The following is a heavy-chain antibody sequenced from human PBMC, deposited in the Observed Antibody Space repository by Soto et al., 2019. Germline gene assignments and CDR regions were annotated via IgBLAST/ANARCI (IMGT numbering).Heavy chain of an antibody. D-gene: IGHD4-17*01. CDR2: ISYDGSNK. V-gene: IGHV3-30*18. CDR1: GFTFSSYG. J-gene: IGHJ4*02. Sequence: QVQLVESGGGVVQPGRSLRLSCAASGFTFSSYGMHWVRQAPGKGLEWVAVISYDGSNKYYADSVKGRFTISRDNSKNTLYLQMNSLRAEDTAVYYCAKDVYNGATTVTVLDYWGQGTLVTVSS. CDR3: AKDVYNGATTVTVLDY.